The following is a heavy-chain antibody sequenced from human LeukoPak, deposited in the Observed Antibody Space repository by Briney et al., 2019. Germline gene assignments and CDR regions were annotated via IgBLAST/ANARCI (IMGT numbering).Heavy chain of an antibody. Sequence: GGPLRLYCAASGFTFSTYWMKWARQAPGKGLEWVASIKEDGSDKYYVDSVKGRFSISRDNAKNSLYIQMNSLRTEDTAVYYCAKGGHFNFDYWGQGTLVTVSS. V-gene: IGHV3-7*01. CDR3: AKGGHFNFDY. D-gene: IGHD5-12*01. CDR2: IKEDGSDK. J-gene: IGHJ4*02. CDR1: GFTFSTYW.